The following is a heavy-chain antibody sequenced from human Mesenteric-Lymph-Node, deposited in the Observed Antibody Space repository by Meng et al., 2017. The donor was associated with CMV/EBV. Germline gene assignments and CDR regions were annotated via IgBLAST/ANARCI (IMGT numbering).Heavy chain of an antibody. Sequence: GQLHKLGEGLLKPSETLSVTCAVYGGSFSGYYWNWIRQSPEKGLEWIGEINHSGSTTYNPSFTSRIIISVDTSTNQISLNMSSVTAADTAVYYCARGSSYDILTGYFDYWGQGALVTVSS. D-gene: IGHD3-9*01. CDR3: ARGSSYDILTGYFDY. CDR2: INHSGST. J-gene: IGHJ4*02. V-gene: IGHV4-34*01. CDR1: GGSFSGYY.